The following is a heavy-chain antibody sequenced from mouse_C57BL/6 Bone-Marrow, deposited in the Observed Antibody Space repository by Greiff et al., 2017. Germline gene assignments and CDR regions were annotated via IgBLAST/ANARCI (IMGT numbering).Heavy chain of an antibody. CDR1: GYTFTSYW. D-gene: IGHD1-1*01. CDR3: AINYGSSSYYAMDY. CDR2: INPSSGYT. J-gene: IGHJ4*01. Sequence: QVQLKESGAELAKPGASVKLSCKASGYTFTSYWMPWVQQRPGQGLEWIGNINPSSGYTKYTQKFKDKATLTADKSSSTAYMQLSSLTYEDSAVYYCAINYGSSSYYAMDYWGQGTSVTVSS. V-gene: IGHV1-7*01.